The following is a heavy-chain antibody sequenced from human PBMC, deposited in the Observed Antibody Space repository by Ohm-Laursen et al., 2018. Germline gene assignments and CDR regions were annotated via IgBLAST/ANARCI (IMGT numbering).Heavy chain of an antibody. V-gene: IGHV3-11*06. Sequence: GRFTISKDNAKNSLYLQMNSLRTEDTAVYYCARIGDLDDFWSGPDAFDIWGQGTMVTVSS. CDR3: ARIGDLDDFWSGPDAFDI. J-gene: IGHJ3*02. D-gene: IGHD3-3*01.